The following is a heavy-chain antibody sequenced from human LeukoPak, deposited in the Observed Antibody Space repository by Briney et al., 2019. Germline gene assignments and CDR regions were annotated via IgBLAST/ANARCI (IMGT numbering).Heavy chain of an antibody. V-gene: IGHV3-15*01. CDR3: TTESGGGPRY. CDR2: IKSKTDEGTT. J-gene: IGHJ4*02. CDR1: GFTFSNAW. D-gene: IGHD2-15*01. Sequence: GGSLRLSCAASGFTFSNAWMSWVRQSPGKGLQWVGRIKSKTDEGTTDYAAPVKGRFTISRDDSKNTLSPQMNSLKTEDTAVYYCTTESGGGPRYWGQGTLVTVSS.